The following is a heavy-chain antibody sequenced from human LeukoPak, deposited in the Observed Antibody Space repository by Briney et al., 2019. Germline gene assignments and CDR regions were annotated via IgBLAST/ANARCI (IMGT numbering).Heavy chain of an antibody. CDR3: ARCRDGYNFDY. Sequence: SQTLSLTGAVSGGSISSGGYSWSWIRQPPGKGLEWIGYIYHSGSTYYNPSLKSRVTISVDRSKNQFSLKLSSVTAADTAVYYCARCRDGYNFDYWGQGTLVTVSS. V-gene: IGHV4-30-2*01. J-gene: IGHJ4*02. CDR1: GGSISSGGYS. D-gene: IGHD5-24*01. CDR2: IYHSGST.